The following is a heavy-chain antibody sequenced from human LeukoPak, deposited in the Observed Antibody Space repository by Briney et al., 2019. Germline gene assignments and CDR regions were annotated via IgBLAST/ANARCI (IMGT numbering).Heavy chain of an antibody. CDR3: ARHSDSPNYPDTDSFDL. CDR2: IYATGNT. V-gene: IGHV3-53*01. J-gene: IGHJ3*01. D-gene: IGHD3-22*01. Sequence: GGSLRLSCAASGFSISNYYMFWARQAPGKGLEWVSVIYATGNTYYANSVKGRFTISRDNSENTLYLQMNSLRVGDTAVYYCARHSDSPNYPDTDSFDLWGKGTTVTVSS. CDR1: GFSISNYY.